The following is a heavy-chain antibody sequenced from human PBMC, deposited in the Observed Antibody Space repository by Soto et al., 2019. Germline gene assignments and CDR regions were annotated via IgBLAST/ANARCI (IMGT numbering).Heavy chain of an antibody. Sequence: EVQLLESGGGLVQPGGSLRLSCAASGFTFSSYAMSWVRQAPGKGLEWVSAISGSGGSTNYADYVKGRFTISRENSKNTRYLQMNSLRAEDTAVYYCAKPVTPSVDWFDPWGQGHMVTVSS. CDR1: GFTFSSYA. D-gene: IGHD4-17*01. CDR2: ISGSGGST. CDR3: AKPVTPSVDWFDP. J-gene: IGHJ5*02. V-gene: IGHV3-23*01.